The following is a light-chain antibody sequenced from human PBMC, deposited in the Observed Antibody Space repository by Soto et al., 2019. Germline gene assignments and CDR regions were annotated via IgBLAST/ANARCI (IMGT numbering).Light chain of an antibody. J-gene: IGLJ1*01. CDR1: STDFVSYNR. Sequence: QSALTQPPSVSGSPGQSVTISCTGTSTDFVSYNRVSWYQQPPGTAPKLIIYEASNRPSGVPDRFSGSKSGNTASLTISGLQAADDADYYCSLYTRENPYVFGTGTKVTGL. CDR2: EAS. CDR3: SLYTRENPYV. V-gene: IGLV2-18*01.